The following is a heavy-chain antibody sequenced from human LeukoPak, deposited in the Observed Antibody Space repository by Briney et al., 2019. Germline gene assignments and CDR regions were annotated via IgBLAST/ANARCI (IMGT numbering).Heavy chain of an antibody. V-gene: IGHV1-69*06. J-gene: IGHJ4*02. CDR3: ATLDSRVRGVITNAVFLLY. Sequence: GASVKVSCKASGGTFSSYAISWVRQAPGQGLEWMGGIIPIFGTANYAQKFQGRVTITADKSTSTAYMELSSLRSEDTAVYYCATLDSRVRGVITNAVFLLYWGQGTLVTVSS. CDR1: GGTFSSYA. CDR2: IIPIFGTA. D-gene: IGHD3-10*01.